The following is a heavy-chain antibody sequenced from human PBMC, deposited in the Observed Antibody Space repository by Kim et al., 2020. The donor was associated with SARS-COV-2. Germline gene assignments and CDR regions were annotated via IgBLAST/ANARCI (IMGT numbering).Heavy chain of an antibody. CDR2: ISGSGGST. D-gene: IGHD3-22*01. J-gene: IGHJ6*02. CDR3: AKGTNYYDSRTQREYYYYYGMDV. CDR1: GFTFSSYA. Sequence: GGSLRLSCAASGFTFSSYAMSWVRQAPGKGLEWVSAISGSGGSTYYADSVKGRFTISRDNSKNTLYLQMNSLRAEDTAVYYCAKGTNYYDSRTQREYYYYYGMDVWGQGTTVTVSS. V-gene: IGHV3-23*01.